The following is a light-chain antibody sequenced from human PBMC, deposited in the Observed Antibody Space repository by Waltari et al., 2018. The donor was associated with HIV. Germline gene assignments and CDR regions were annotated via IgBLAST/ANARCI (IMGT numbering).Light chain of an antibody. V-gene: IGLV2-8*01. Sequence: QSALTQPPPASGSLGQSVTIPCTGSSSDIGAYDSVSWFQQHPRSAPKLLLYEVTRLPSTVSDRFSGSRSGSTAFLTVAGLQPDDEATYFCSSYGDSLRVLFGGGTNVTVL. CDR1: SSDIGAYDS. CDR3: SSYGDSLRVL. J-gene: IGLJ3*02. CDR2: EVT.